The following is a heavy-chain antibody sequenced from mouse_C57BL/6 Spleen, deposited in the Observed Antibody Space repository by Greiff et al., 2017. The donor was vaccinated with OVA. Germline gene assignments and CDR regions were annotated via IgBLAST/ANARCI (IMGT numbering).Heavy chain of an antibody. V-gene: IGHV1-18*01. D-gene: IGHD1-1*01. J-gene: IGHJ3*01. CDR2: INPNNGGT. Sequence: EVQLQQSGPELVKPGASVKIPCKASGYTFTDYNMDWVKQSHGKSLEWIGDINPNNGGTIYNQKFKGKATLTVDKSSSTAYMELRSLTSEDTAVYYCARSDGSSPVAYWGQGTLVTVSA. CDR3: ARSDGSSPVAY. CDR1: GYTFTDYN.